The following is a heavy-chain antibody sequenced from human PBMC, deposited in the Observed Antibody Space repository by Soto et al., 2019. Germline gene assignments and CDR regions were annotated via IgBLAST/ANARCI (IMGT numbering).Heavy chain of an antibody. CDR1: GGSFSGYY. Sequence: SETLSLTCAVYGGSFSGYYWSWIRQPPGKGLEWIGEINHSGSTNYNPSLKSRVTISVDTSKNQFSLKLSSVTAADTAVYYCARTPIWDSSKWERWFDPWGQGTLVTVSS. J-gene: IGHJ5*02. D-gene: IGHD6-13*01. CDR3: ARTPIWDSSKWERWFDP. CDR2: INHSGST. V-gene: IGHV4-34*01.